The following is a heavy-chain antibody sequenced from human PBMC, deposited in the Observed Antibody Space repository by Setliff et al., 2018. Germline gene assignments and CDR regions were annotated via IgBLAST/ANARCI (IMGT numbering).Heavy chain of an antibody. CDR1: GYTFTDDY. V-gene: IGHV1-69-2*01. J-gene: IGHJ6*03. Sequence: ASVKVSCKASGYTFTDDYMYWVKQAPGKGLEWMGRIDPEDGKTVYAEKFQGRVIISADTSVDTVYLEIGSLRSEDTAVYYCARGAPGGKDYYYYYMDVWGKGTTVTVSS. CDR2: IDPEDGKT. D-gene: IGHD2-15*01. CDR3: ARGAPGGKDYYYYYMDV.